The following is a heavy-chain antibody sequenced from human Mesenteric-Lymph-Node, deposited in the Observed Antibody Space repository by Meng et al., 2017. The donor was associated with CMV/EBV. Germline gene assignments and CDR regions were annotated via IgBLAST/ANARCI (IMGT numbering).Heavy chain of an antibody. CDR2: INHSGST. Sequence: TCSVYGGSFSGYYWSWNRQPPGKGLEWIGEINHSGSTNYNPSLKSRVTISVDTSKNQFSLKLSSVTAADTAVYYCARVLLFGGTPFDYWGQGTLVTVSS. CDR1: GGSFSGYY. D-gene: IGHD3-10*01. CDR3: ARVLLFGGTPFDY. V-gene: IGHV4-34*01. J-gene: IGHJ4*02.